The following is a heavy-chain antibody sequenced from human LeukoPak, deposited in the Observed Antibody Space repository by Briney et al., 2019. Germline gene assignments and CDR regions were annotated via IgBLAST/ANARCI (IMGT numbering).Heavy chain of an antibody. Sequence: SQTLSLTFAISGDSVSSNSAAWNWLRQSPSRGLEWLGSTYYRSKWYNDYAVSVKSRITINPDTSKNQFSLQLNSVTPEDTAVYYCARVQGASYYYGSGSYFPHAFDIWGQGTMVTVSS. CDR1: GDSVSSNSAA. V-gene: IGHV6-1*01. CDR2: TYYRSKWYN. J-gene: IGHJ3*02. CDR3: ARVQGASYYYGSGSYFPHAFDI. D-gene: IGHD3-10*01.